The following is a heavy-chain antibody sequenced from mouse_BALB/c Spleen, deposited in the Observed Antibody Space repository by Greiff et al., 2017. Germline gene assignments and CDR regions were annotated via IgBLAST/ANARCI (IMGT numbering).Heavy chain of an antibody. J-gene: IGHJ3*01. CDR3: TRDNSSDGYFAY. CDR1: GFTFSSYT. V-gene: IGHV5-6-4*01. CDR2: ISSGGSYT. D-gene: IGHD2-3*01. Sequence: EVQVVESGGGLVKPGGSLKLSCAASGFTFSSYTMSWVRQTPEKRLEWVATISSGGSYTYYPDSVKGRFTISRDNAKNTLYLQMSSLKSEDTAMYYCTRDNSSDGYFAYWGQGTLVTVSA.